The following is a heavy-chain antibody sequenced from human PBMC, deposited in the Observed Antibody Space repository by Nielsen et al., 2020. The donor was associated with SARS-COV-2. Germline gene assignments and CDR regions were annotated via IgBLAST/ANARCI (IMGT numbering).Heavy chain of an antibody. J-gene: IGHJ4*02. D-gene: IGHD1-26*01. CDR3: AIDGATTTR. CDR1: GGSISGYY. V-gene: IGHV4-59*01. CDR2: IYYSGST. Sequence: SETLSLTCSVSGGSISGYYWSWIRQPPGKGLEWIGYIYYSGSTNYNPSLKSRVTISVDTSKNQFSLKLSSVTAADTAVYYCAIDGATTTRWGQGTLVTVSS.